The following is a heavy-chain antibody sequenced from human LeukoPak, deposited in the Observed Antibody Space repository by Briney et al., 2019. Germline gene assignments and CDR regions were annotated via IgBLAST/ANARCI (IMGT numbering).Heavy chain of an antibody. V-gene: IGHV1-2*02. CDR2: INPNSGGT. Sequence: ASVKVSCKASGYTFTGYYMHWVRQAPGQGLEWMGWINPNSGGTNYAQKFQGRVTMTRDTSISTAYMELSRLRSDDTAVYYCARDNYYYGSGSYDYYFDHWGQGTLVTVSS. CDR1: GYTFTGYY. CDR3: ARDNYYYGSGSYDYYFDH. D-gene: IGHD3-10*01. J-gene: IGHJ4*02.